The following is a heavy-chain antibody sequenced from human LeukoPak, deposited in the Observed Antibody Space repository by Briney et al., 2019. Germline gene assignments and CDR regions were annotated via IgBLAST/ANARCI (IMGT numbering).Heavy chain of an antibody. V-gene: IGHV3-21*01. CDR3: FCGSRFPYHFDY. J-gene: IGHJ4*02. Sequence: GGSLRLSCAASGFTFSTYSMNWVRQAPGKGLEWVSSISGDSLYIYYADSVRGRFTISRDNAKKSLYLQMNSLRAEDTAVYYCFCGSRFPYHFDYWGQGSLVTVSS. CDR2: ISGDSLYI. CDR1: GFTFSTYS. D-gene: IGHD2-21*01.